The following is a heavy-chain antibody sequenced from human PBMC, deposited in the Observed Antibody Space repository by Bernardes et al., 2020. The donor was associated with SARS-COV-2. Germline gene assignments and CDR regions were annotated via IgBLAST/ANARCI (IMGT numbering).Heavy chain of an antibody. CDR3: ATEGDFWGGYPGSDI. V-gene: IGHV3-15*07. J-gene: IGHJ3*02. CDR1: GFPFSNAW. CDR2: IQSKADSGAI. D-gene: IGHD3-3*01. Sequence: GGSLRLSCAASGFPFSNAWVNWVRQAPGKGLEWVGRIQSKADSGAIHYAAPVKGRFIISRDDSKNTLYLQMNSLKTEDTAVYYCATEGDFWGGYPGSDIWGQGTVVTVSS.